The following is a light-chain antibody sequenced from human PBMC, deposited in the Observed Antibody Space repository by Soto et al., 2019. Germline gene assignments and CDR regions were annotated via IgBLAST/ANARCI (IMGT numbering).Light chain of an antibody. Sequence: IVLTQSPATLSLSPGERATLSCRASQSISTYLGWYQHKPGQAPGLLIYDASNRATGVPARFSGSGSGTDFTLTISSLEPDDSAVSYCPQRSHWPPITFGQGTRLEIK. CDR1: QSISTY. V-gene: IGKV3-11*01. J-gene: IGKJ5*01. CDR2: DAS. CDR3: PQRSHWPPIT.